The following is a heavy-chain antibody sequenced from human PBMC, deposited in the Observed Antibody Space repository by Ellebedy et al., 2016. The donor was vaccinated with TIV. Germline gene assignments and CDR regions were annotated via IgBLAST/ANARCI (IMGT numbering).Heavy chain of an antibody. CDR1: GFTFSLNW. J-gene: IGHJ4*02. D-gene: IGHD1-26*01. CDR3: VRDLHWSYFD. CDR2: IKEDGSEE. V-gene: IGHV3-7*03. Sequence: PGGSLRLSCAASGFTFSLNWMYWVRKAPGKGLEWVANIKEDGSEEYYVDSVKGRFTISRDNAKNSLYLQMNSLRAEDTAVYYCVRDLHWSYFDWGQGTLVTVSS.